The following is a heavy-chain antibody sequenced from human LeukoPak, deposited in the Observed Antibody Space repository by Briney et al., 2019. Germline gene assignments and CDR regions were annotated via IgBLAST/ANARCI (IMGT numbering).Heavy chain of an antibody. CDR3: AINGGGDSGYGNFDY. Sequence: PGGSLRLSCAVSGFTFDDYAMHWVRQVPGKGLEWVSGINWNSDSIGYADSVKGRFTTSRDNAKNPLYLQMNSLRAEDTAFYYCAINGGGDSGYGNFDYWGQGTLVTVPS. CDR2: INWNSDSI. CDR1: GFTFDDYA. J-gene: IGHJ4*02. V-gene: IGHV3-9*01. D-gene: IGHD5-12*01.